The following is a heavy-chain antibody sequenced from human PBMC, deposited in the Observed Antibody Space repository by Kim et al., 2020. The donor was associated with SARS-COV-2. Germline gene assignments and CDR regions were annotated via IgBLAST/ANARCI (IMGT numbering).Heavy chain of an antibody. D-gene: IGHD1-20*01. V-gene: IGHV4-59*01. CDR2: T. J-gene: IGHJ4*02. CDR3: ARDPFYNTGVDY. Sequence: THYNPHLKGHVTIYVDTSQNQFCLRLTTVTAAYTAVYYCARDPFYNTGVDYWGQGTLVTVSS.